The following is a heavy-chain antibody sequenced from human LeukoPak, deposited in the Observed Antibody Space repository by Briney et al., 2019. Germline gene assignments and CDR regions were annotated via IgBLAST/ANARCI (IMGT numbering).Heavy chain of an antibody. Sequence: SETLSLTCTVSGGSINSYYWSWIRQPPGKGLEWIGYIYYSGSTNYNPSLKSRVTISVDTSKNQFSLKLSSVTAADTAVYYCARRYGSRSYYVDYWGQGTLVTVSS. CDR1: GGSINSYY. J-gene: IGHJ4*02. D-gene: IGHD3-10*01. V-gene: IGHV4-59*01. CDR2: IYYSGST. CDR3: ARRYGSRSYYVDY.